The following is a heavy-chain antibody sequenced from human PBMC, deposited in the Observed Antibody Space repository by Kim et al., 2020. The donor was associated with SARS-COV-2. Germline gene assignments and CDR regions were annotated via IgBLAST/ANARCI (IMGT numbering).Heavy chain of an antibody. CDR3: ARGRYSSGYYTY. J-gene: IGHJ4*02. V-gene: IGHV4-34*01. D-gene: IGHD3-22*01. Sequence: NSNPSLKSRVTISVDTSKNQFSLKLRSVTAADTAVYYCARGRYSSGYYTYWGQGTLVTVSS.